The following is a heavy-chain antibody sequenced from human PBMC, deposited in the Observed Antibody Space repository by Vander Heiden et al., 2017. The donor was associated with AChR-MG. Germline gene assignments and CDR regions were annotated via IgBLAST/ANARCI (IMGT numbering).Heavy chain of an antibody. D-gene: IGHD3-16*02. Sequence: QVQLQESGPGLVKPSGTLSLTCAVSGGSTSSSNWWRWVRQPPGKGLEWIGEIYHSGSTNYNPSLKSRVTISVDKSKNQFSLKPSSVTAADTAVYYCARGGTVITFGGVIVIRSGLFDYWGQGTLVTVSS. J-gene: IGHJ4*02. CDR3: ARGGTVITFGGVIVIRSGLFDY. CDR1: GGSTSSSNW. V-gene: IGHV4-4*02. CDR2: IYHSGST.